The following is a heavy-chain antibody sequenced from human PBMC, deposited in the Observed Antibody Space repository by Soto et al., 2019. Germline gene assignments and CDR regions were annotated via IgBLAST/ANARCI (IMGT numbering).Heavy chain of an antibody. D-gene: IGHD3-10*01. CDR1: GFSVSSNY. CDR2: INSGGST. J-gene: IGHJ6*02. Sequence: EVQLVESGGGLVQPGGSLRLSCAASGFSVSSNYMSWVRQAPGKGLEWVSVINSGGSTYYADSVKGRFTISRDNSRNTLYLQMDSLRAEDTAVYCCARVWTSHSGFYYNGVDVWGQGTTVTVSS. CDR3: ARVWTSHSGFYYNGVDV. V-gene: IGHV3-66*01.